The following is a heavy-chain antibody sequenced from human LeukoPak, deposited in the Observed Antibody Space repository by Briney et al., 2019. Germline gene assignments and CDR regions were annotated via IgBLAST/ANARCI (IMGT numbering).Heavy chain of an antibody. D-gene: IGHD5-12*01. CDR2: ISSSGT. J-gene: IGHJ4*02. Sequence: GGSLRLSCAASGFTFSSYGMNWVRQAPGKGLEWVSAISSSGTYYADSVKGRFTISRDNSKNTLYLQMNSLRAEDTAVYYCAKDDLAKRVNYFDYWGQGTLVTVSS. V-gene: IGHV3-23*01. CDR1: GFTFSSYG. CDR3: AKDDLAKRVNYFDY.